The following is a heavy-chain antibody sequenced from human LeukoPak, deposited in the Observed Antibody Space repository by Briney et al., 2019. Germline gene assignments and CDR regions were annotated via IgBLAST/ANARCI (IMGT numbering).Heavy chain of an antibody. Sequence: GPSLKFSCKAFGSTFITYVMNWVRQAPGQGLEWMGWINTNTGNPTYAQGFTGRFVFSLDTSVSTAFLQISSLKAEDTAVYYCARPNYYDSSGYLYWGQGTLVTVSS. D-gene: IGHD3-22*01. V-gene: IGHV7-4-1*02. CDR3: ARPNYYDSSGYLY. J-gene: IGHJ4*02. CDR1: GSTFITYV. CDR2: INTNTGNP.